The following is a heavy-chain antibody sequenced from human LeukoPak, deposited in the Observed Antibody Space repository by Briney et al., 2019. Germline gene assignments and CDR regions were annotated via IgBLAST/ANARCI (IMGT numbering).Heavy chain of an antibody. J-gene: IGHJ4*02. V-gene: IGHV1-69*04. CDR2: IIPILGIA. CDR3: ARDDYGGNSRHTGGY. D-gene: IGHD4-23*01. CDR1: GGTFSSYA. Sequence: GASVKVSCKASGGTFSSYAISWVRQAPGQGLEWMGRIIPILGIANYAQKFQGRVTITADKSTSTAYMELSSLRSEDTAVYYCARDDYGGNSRHTGGYWGQGTLVTVSS.